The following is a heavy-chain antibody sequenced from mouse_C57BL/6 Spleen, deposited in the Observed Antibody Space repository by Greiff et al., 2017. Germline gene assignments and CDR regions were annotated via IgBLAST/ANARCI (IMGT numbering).Heavy chain of an antibody. Sequence: EVQVVESGGGLVKPGGSLKLSCAASGFTFSDYGMPWVRQAPEKGLEWVAYISSGSSTIYYADTVKGRFTISRDNAKNTLYLQMTSLRSEDTAMYYCARPYGSSLFDYWGQGTTLTVSS. CDR2: ISSGSSTI. CDR3: ARPYGSSLFDY. D-gene: IGHD1-1*01. CDR1: GFTFSDYG. V-gene: IGHV5-17*01. J-gene: IGHJ2*01.